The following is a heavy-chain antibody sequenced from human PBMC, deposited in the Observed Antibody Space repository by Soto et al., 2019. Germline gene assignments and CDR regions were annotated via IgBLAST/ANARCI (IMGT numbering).Heavy chain of an antibody. Sequence: GGSLRLSCAASGFTFSSYAMHWVRQAPGKGLEWVAVISYDGSNKYYADSVKGRFTISRDNSKNTLYLQMNSLRAEDTAVYYCARVPNYYDSSGYYYDYYGMDVWGQGTTVTVSS. CDR3: ARVPNYYDSSGYYYDYYGMDV. V-gene: IGHV3-30-3*01. CDR1: GFTFSSYA. D-gene: IGHD3-22*01. J-gene: IGHJ6*02. CDR2: ISYDGSNK.